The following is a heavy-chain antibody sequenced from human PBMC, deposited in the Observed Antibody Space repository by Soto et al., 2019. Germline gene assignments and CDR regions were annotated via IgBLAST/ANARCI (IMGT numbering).Heavy chain of an antibody. D-gene: IGHD2-15*01. Sequence: GGSLRLSCAASGFTFDDYAMHWVRQAPGKGLEWVSGISWNSGSIGYADSVKGRFTISRDNAKNSLYLQMNSLRAEDTALYYCAKDSHSVVAATSHFDYWGQGTLVTVSS. J-gene: IGHJ4*02. CDR2: ISWNSGSI. V-gene: IGHV3-9*01. CDR1: GFTFDDYA. CDR3: AKDSHSVVAATSHFDY.